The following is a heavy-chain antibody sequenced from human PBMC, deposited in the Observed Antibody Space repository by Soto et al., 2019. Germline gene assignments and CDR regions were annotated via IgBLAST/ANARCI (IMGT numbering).Heavy chain of an antibody. CDR2: IITIFGTA. CDR3: ARDSGSTIFGVVIRLEGMDV. D-gene: IGHD3-3*01. V-gene: IGHV1-69*01. J-gene: IGHJ6*02. CDR1: GGTFSSYA. Sequence: QVQLVQSGAEVMKPGSSVKVSCKASGGTFSSYAISWVRQAPGQGLEWMGGIITIFGTANYAQKFQGRVTITADESTSTAYMELSSLRSEDTAVYYCARDSGSTIFGVVIRLEGMDVWGQGTTVTVSS.